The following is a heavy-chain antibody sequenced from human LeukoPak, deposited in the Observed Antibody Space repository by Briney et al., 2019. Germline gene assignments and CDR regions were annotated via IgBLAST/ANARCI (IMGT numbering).Heavy chain of an antibody. J-gene: IGHJ4*02. V-gene: IGHV4-59*08. D-gene: IGHD3-22*01. CDR2: IYYSGST. Sequence: PSETLSLTCTVSGDSMSSYYWSWIRQPPGKGLELIAYIYYSGSTNYNPSLKSRVTMSVDTSKNQFSLKLSSVTAADTAVYYCARGRSGYFDYWGQGTLVTVSS. CDR3: ARGRSGYFDY. CDR1: GDSMSSYY.